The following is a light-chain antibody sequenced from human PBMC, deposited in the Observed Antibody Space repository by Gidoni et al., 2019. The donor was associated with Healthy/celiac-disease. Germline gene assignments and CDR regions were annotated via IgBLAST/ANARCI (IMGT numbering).Light chain of an antibody. Sequence: DIPMPQSPSALSASVGERVTITCRASQSISSYLNWYQQKPGKATKLLIYAASSLQSGVPSRFSVIVSVTEFTLTISSLQREEFSTYYCQQSYSTPRTFGQGTKVEIK. CDR1: QSISSY. J-gene: IGKJ1*01. CDR3: QQSYSTPRT. V-gene: IGKV1-39*01. CDR2: AAS.